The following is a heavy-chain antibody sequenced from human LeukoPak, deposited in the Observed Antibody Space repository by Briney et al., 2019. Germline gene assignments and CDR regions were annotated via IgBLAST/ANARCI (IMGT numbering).Heavy chain of an antibody. CDR3: ARHESSSGWYYYYYMDV. V-gene: IGHV3-7*01. J-gene: IGHJ6*03. CDR2: IKQDGSEK. Sequence: PGGSLRLSCAASGFTFSSYGMHWVRQAPGKGLEWVANIKQDGSEKYYVDSVKGRFTISRDNAKNSLYLQMNSLRAEDTAVYYCARHESSSGWYYYYYMDVWGKGTTVTISS. D-gene: IGHD6-19*01. CDR1: GFTFSSYG.